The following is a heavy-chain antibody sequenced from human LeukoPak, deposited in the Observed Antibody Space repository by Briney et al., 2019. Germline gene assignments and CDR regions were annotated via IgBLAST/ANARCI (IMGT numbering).Heavy chain of an antibody. CDR1: GFTFSSYG. D-gene: IGHD4-23*01. CDR3: ARAADYGGTLDY. Sequence: PGRSLRLSCAASGFTFSSYGMHWVRQAPGKGLEWVAVIWYDGSNKYYADSVKGRFTISRDNSKNTLYLQMNSLGAEDTAVYYCARAADYGGTLDYWGQGTLVTVSS. J-gene: IGHJ4*02. CDR2: IWYDGSNK. V-gene: IGHV3-33*01.